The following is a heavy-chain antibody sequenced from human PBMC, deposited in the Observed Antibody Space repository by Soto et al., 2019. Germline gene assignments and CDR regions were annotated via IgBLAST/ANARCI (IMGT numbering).Heavy chain of an antibody. Sequence: GGSLRLSCAASGFSFSGSALHWVRQASGKGREWVGRIRSKTNNYAPVYAASVTGRFTISRDDSKNTAYLQMNSLKTEDTAVYYCTRLYWGYDYDGVYFDYWGQGT. CDR1: GFSFSGSA. D-gene: IGHD3-22*01. CDR2: IRSKTNNYAP. CDR3: TRLYWGYDYDGVYFDY. V-gene: IGHV3-73*01. J-gene: IGHJ4*02.